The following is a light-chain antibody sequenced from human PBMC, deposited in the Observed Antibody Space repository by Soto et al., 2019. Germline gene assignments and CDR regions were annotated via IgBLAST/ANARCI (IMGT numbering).Light chain of an antibody. CDR2: RNN. J-gene: IGLJ3*02. CDR1: SSNIGSNY. V-gene: IGLV1-47*01. Sequence: QSVLTQPPSASGTPGQRVTISCSGSSSNIGSNYVLWYQQLPGAAPKLLIYRNNERPSGVPDRFSGSTSGTSASLAISGLRSEDEADYYCCSYAGSYGFGGGTKLTVL. CDR3: CSYAGSYG.